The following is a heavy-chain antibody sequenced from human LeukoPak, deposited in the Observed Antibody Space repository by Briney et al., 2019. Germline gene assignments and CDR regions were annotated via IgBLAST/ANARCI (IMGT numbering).Heavy chain of an antibody. Sequence: GGSLRLSCAASQFTFSSYAMTWVRQAPGKGLEWVSAISDSGGTTFYADSVKGRFTISRDNSKNTLFLQMNSLRAEDTAIYYCAREDTGVAFDIWGQGTTVTV. CDR2: ISDSGGTT. CDR1: QFTFSSYA. CDR3: AREDTGVAFDI. J-gene: IGHJ3*02. D-gene: IGHD2-8*01. V-gene: IGHV3-23*01.